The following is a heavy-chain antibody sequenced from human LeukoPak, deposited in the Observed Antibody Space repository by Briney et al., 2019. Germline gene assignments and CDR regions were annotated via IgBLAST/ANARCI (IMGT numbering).Heavy chain of an antibody. CDR3: ARLYVPRRDGYKGRLSDY. J-gene: IGHJ4*02. D-gene: IGHD5-24*01. CDR1: GGSISSSSYY. CDR2: IYYSGST. Sequence: PSETLSLTCTVSGGSISSSSYYWGWIRQPPWKGLEWIGSIYYSGSTYYNPSLKSRVTISVDTSKNQFSLKLSSVTAADLAVYYCARLYVPRRDGYKGRLSDYWGQGTLVTVSS. V-gene: IGHV4-39*01.